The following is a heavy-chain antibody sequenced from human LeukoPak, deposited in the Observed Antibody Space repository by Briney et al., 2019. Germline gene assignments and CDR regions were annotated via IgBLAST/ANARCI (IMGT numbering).Heavy chain of an antibody. CDR2: TDHSGST. V-gene: IGHV4-39*07. Sequence: SETLSLTCTVSGGSISSSSYYWGWIRQPPGKGLEWIGETDHSGSTKYNPSLESRVTISVDTSKTQFSLKLTSVTAADTAMYYCARGREIVVVTRRYFDLWGRGTLVTVSS. CDR1: GGSISSSSYY. D-gene: IGHD2-21*02. CDR3: ARGREIVVVTRRYFDL. J-gene: IGHJ2*01.